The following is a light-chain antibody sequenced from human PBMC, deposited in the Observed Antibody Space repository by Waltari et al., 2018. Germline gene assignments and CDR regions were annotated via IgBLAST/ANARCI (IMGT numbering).Light chain of an antibody. Sequence: DIQMTQSPSSLSAFVGDRVTITCRASQVIDTYLAWYQQKRGMPPNLLLYGASTMQSGVPLRSSGSGSGTDFTLTITSLQPEDAATDYCQRYGGVPWTFGQGTKVEIK. CDR1: QVIDTY. J-gene: IGKJ1*01. CDR3: QRYGGVPWT. CDR2: GAS. V-gene: IGKV1-27*01.